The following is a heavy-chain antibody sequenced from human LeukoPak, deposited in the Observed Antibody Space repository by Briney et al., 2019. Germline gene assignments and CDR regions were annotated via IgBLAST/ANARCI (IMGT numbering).Heavy chain of an antibody. CDR1: GFTFSSYW. CDR2: MNQDGSAK. D-gene: IGHD1-14*01. CDR3: ARDNNRKDDS. Sequence: GGSLRLSCAASGFTFSSYWMTWVRQAPGKGLEWVANMNQDGSAKYYVDSVKGRFAISRDNAKNSLYLQMNNLRAEDTAVYYCARDNNRKDDSWGQGTLVTVSS. J-gene: IGHJ5*02. V-gene: IGHV3-7*01.